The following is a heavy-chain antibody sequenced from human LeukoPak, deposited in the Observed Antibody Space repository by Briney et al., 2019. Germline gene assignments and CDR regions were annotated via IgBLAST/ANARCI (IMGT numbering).Heavy chain of an antibody. Sequence: QSGGSLRLSCAASGFTFSSYGMSWVRQAPGKGLEWVSTISGTGANTYYADSGKGRFTISRDNFKSTLYLQMNSLRVEDAAVYYCAKRRYDTSSLDWFDPWGQGTLVTVSS. V-gene: IGHV3-23*01. D-gene: IGHD6-13*01. J-gene: IGHJ5*02. CDR2: ISGTGANT. CDR1: GFTFSSYG. CDR3: AKRRYDTSSLDWFDP.